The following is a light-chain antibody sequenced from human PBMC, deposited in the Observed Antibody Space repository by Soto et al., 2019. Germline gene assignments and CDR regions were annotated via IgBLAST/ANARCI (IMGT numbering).Light chain of an antibody. CDR2: EVS. V-gene: IGLV2-14*01. CDR1: SSDVGGYNY. CDR3: SSYTSSSTSV. J-gene: IGLJ1*01. Sequence: QSVLTQTPSVSGAPGQRVTISCTESSSDVGGYNYVSWYQQHPGKAPKLMIYEVSNRPSGVSNRFSGSKSGNTASLTISGLKAEDEADYYCSSYTSSSTSVFGTGTKVTVL.